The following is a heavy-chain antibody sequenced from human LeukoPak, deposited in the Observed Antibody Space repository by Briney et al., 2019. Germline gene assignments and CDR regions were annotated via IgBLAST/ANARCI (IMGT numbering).Heavy chain of an antibody. CDR1: GFTFSSYA. V-gene: IGHV3-53*01. J-gene: IGHJ4*02. Sequence: GGSLRLSCAASGFTFSSYAMHWVRQAPGKGLEWVSIIDSGGTTYYADSVKGRFTISRDNSKNTVYLQMNSLRVEDTAVYSCARGYCSGGSCSKATDYWGQGTLVTVSS. D-gene: IGHD2-15*01. CDR2: IDSGGTT. CDR3: ARGYCSGGSCSKATDY.